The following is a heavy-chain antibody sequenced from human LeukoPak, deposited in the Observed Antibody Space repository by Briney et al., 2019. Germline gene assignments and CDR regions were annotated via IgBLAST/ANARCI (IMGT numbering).Heavy chain of an antibody. Sequence: GGSLRLSCAASGFTFDDYTMHWVRQAPGKGLEWVSLISWDGGSTYYADSVKGRFTISRDNSKNTLYLQMNSLRAEDTAVYYCAKDLIVGATGDGAFDIWGQGTMVTVSS. V-gene: IGHV3-43*01. D-gene: IGHD1-26*01. CDR1: GFTFDDYT. CDR2: ISWDGGST. CDR3: AKDLIVGATGDGAFDI. J-gene: IGHJ3*02.